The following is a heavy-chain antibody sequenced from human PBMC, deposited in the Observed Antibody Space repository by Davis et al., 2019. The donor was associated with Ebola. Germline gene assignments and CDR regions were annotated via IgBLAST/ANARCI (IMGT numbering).Heavy chain of an antibody. J-gene: IGHJ6*02. D-gene: IGHD2-21*01. Sequence: GESLKISCQGSGYSFTSYWIGWVRQMPGKGLAWMGIIYLGDSDNRYSPSFHGQVTISADKSISTAYLQWSSLKASDTAMYYCARQGRKGIDVDYGMDVWGQGTTVTVSS. V-gene: IGHV5-51*01. CDR3: ARQGRKGIDVDYGMDV. CDR2: IYLGDSDN. CDR1: GYSFTSYW.